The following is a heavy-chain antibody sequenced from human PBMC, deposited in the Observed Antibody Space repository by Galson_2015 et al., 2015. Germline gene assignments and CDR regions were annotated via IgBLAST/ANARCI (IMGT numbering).Heavy chain of an antibody. CDR1: GFTSSSYW. CDR2: IKQDGSEK. Sequence: SLRLSCAASGFTSSSYWMSWVRQAPGKGLEWVANIKQDGSEKYYVDSVKGRFTISRDNAKNSLYLQMNSLRAEDTAVYYCARDNGDYVGEYYYGMDVWGQGTTVTVSS. D-gene: IGHD4-17*01. J-gene: IGHJ6*02. CDR3: ARDNGDYVGEYYYGMDV. V-gene: IGHV3-7*01.